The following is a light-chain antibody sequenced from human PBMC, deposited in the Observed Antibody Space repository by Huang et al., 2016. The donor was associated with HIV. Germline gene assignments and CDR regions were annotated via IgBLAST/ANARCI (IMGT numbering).Light chain of an antibody. CDR2: WES. Sequence: DIVLTQSPDSLAVSLGGRATMNCKSIQSVLYISNYKDYLAWYQQKPGQSRKLLSYWESTRESGVPDRFSGSGSGTDFTLTISDLQAGDVAVYYCQQYYNIPWTFGQGTKVEIK. V-gene: IGKV4-1*01. J-gene: IGKJ1*01. CDR3: QQYYNIPWT. CDR1: QSVLYISNYKDY.